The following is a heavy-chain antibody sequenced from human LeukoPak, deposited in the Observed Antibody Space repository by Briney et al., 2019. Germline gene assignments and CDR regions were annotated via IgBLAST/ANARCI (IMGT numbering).Heavy chain of an antibody. J-gene: IGHJ4*02. Sequence: GGSLRLSCAASGFTFSSYWLHWVRHAPGKGLVWVSRINSDGSSTSYADSVKGRFTISRDNAKNTLYLQMNSLRAEDTAVYYCARSSIAALVDYWGQGTLVTVSS. CDR1: GFTFSSYW. V-gene: IGHV3-74*01. D-gene: IGHD6-6*01. CDR3: ARSSIAALVDY. CDR2: INSDGSST.